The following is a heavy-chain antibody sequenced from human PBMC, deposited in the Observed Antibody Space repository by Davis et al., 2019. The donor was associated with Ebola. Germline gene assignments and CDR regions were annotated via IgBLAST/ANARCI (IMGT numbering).Heavy chain of an antibody. J-gene: IGHJ5*02. CDR2: VFYTGSA. D-gene: IGHD6-19*01. Sequence: MPSETLSLTCSVSGDSISSDTYFWGWIRQPPGKGLEWIGNVFYTGSAYYNPSLKSRVNISVDTSKNQFSLELTSPTATDTAVYYCARSKASGWGSHNWFDPWGQGTPVIVSS. V-gene: IGHV4-39*01. CDR3: ARSKASGWGSHNWFDP. CDR1: GDSISSDTYF.